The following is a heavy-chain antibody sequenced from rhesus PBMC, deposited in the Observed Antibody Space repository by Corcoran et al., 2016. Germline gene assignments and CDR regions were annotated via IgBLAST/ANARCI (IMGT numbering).Heavy chain of an antibody. Sequence: QVQLQESGPGVVKPSETLSLTCAVSGGSISDSVRWSWIRQPPGKGLDWCGYSYGSSTSTNYNPSLKSRVTMSKDTAKNQFSLKLSSVTAADTAVYYCAGEVGYYNMWTGYYDSAYGLDSWGQGVVVTVSS. D-gene: IGHD3-3*01. J-gene: IGHJ6*01. CDR3: AGEVGYYNMWTGYYDSAYGLDS. CDR2: SYGSSTST. V-gene: IGHV4S10*01. CDR1: GGSISDSVR.